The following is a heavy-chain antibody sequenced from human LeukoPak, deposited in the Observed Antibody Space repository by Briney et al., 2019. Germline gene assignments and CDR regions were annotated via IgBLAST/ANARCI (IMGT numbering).Heavy chain of an antibody. CDR3: AKSVETATVFFDC. J-gene: IGHJ4*02. D-gene: IGHD5-24*01. CDR2: IYYSGST. Sequence: SETLSLTCTVSGGSISSSAYYWGWIRQPRGKGLGWIGSIYYSGSTYYNPSLKSRVTISVDTSKNQFSLKLSSVTAADTAVYYCAKSVETATVFFDCWGQGTLVTVSS. V-gene: IGHV4-39*01. CDR1: GGSISSSAYY.